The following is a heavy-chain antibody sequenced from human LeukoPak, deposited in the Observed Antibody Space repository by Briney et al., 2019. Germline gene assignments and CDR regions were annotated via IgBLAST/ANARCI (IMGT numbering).Heavy chain of an antibody. CDR2: IIPILGIA. J-gene: IGHJ4*02. CDR3: ATFDSSGYGVYYFDY. V-gene: IGHV1-69*04. Sequence: RASVKVSCKASGGTFSSYAISWVRQAPGQGLEWMGRIIPILGIANYAQKFQGRVTITADKSTSTAYMELSSLRSEDTAVYYCATFDSSGYGVYYFDYWGQGTLVTVSS. CDR1: GGTFSSYA. D-gene: IGHD3-22*01.